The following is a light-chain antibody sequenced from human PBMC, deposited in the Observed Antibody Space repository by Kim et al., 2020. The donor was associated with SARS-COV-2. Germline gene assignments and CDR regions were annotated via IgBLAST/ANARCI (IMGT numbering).Light chain of an antibody. CDR1: QSVSSSD. CDR2: GAS. CDR3: QQYGSSLYT. Sequence: LSPGERATLSCRASQSVSSSDLAWYQQKPGQAPRLLIYGASSRATGIPDRFSGSGSGTDFTLTISRLEPEDFAVDYCQQYGSSLYTFGQGTKLEI. J-gene: IGKJ2*01. V-gene: IGKV3-20*01.